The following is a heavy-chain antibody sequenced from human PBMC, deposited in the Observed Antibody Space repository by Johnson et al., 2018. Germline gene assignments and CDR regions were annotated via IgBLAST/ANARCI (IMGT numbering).Heavy chain of an antibody. D-gene: IGHD1-1*01. CDR2: IKEDGGEQ. CDR3: ARDQGGFEGTTGNGYHYGLGV. Sequence: VQLVQSGGGVVQPGGSLRLSCAASGFAFRSSWMTWVRQAPGKGLEWVATIKEDGGEQYYADSVKGRFTISRDNAKNSMYLKMNSVRANETARYYCARDQGGFEGTTGNGYHYGLGVWGQGTTGTVSS. CDR1: GFAFRSSW. J-gene: IGHJ6*02. V-gene: IGHV3-7*03.